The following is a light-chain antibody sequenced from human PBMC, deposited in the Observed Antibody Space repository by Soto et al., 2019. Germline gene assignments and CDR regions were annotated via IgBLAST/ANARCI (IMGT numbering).Light chain of an antibody. CDR3: HQSYSTPPWT. V-gene: IGKV1-39*01. CDR2: AAS. J-gene: IGKJ1*01. CDR1: QSISSY. Sequence: DIQMTQSPSSLSASVGDRVTITCRASQSISSYLNWYQQKPGKAPKLLIYAASSLQSGVPSRFSGSGSGTDFTLTISSLQPEDFATYYCHQSYSTPPWTFVQGTKVDIK.